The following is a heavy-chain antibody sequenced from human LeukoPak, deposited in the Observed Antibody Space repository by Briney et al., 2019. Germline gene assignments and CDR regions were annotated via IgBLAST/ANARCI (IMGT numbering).Heavy chain of an antibody. V-gene: IGHV1-69*05. Sequence: ASVKVSCKASGGTFSSYAISWVRQAPGQGLEWMGGIIPIFGTANYAQKFQGRVTITTDESTSTAYMELSSLRSEDTAVYYCARGYGGNSRYYHYMDVWGKGTTVTVSS. CDR2: IIPIFGTA. D-gene: IGHD4-23*01. CDR3: ARGYGGNSRYYHYMDV. J-gene: IGHJ6*03. CDR1: GGTFSSYA.